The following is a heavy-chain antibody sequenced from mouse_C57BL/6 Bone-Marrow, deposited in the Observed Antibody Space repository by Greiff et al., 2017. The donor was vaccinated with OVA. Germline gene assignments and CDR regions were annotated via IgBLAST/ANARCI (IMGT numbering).Heavy chain of an antibody. D-gene: IGHD1-1*01. J-gene: IGHJ2*01. V-gene: IGHV1-81*01. CDR1: GYTFTSYG. Sequence: VKLQESGAELARPGASVKLSCKASGYTFTSYGISWVKQRTGQGLEWIGEIYPRSGNTYYNEKFKGKATLTADKSSSTAYMELRSLTSEDSAVYFCAKDSYYYGSSYYFDYWGQGTTLTVSS. CDR3: AKDSYYYGSSYYFDY. CDR2: IYPRSGNT.